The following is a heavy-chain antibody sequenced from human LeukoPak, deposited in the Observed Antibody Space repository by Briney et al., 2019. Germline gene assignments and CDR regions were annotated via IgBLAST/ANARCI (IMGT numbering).Heavy chain of an antibody. CDR3: ARVGVNYYDSSGTCFDY. Sequence: PGGSLRLSCAAPGFTFSDYYMSWIRQAPGKGLEWVSYISSSGSTIYYADSVKGRFTISRDNAKNSLYLQMNSLRAEDTAVYYCARVGVNYYDSSGTCFDYWGQGTLVTVSS. V-gene: IGHV3-11*01. J-gene: IGHJ4*02. CDR1: GFTFSDYY. D-gene: IGHD3-22*01. CDR2: ISSSGSTI.